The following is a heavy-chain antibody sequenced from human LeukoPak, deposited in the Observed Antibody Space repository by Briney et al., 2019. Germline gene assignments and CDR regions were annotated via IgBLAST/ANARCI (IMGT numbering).Heavy chain of an antibody. CDR3: AKGMIVRGRNGYPIDI. CDR1: GFTFSSYW. D-gene: IGHD3-22*01. CDR2: IWYGGSNK. J-gene: IGHJ3*02. V-gene: IGHV3-30*02. Sequence: TGGSLRLSCAASGFTFSSYWMHWVRQAPGKGLEWVAVIWYGGSNKYYADSVKGRFTISRDNSKNTLYLQMNSLRAEDTAVYYCAKGMIVRGRNGYPIDIWGQGTMVTVSS.